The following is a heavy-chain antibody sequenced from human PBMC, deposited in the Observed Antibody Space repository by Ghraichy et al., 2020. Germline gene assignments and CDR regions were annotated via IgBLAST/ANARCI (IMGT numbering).Heavy chain of an antibody. CDR2: ISSSGSTI. Sequence: GGSLRLSCAASGFTFSSYEMNWVRQAPGKGLEWVLYISSSGSTIYYADSVKGRFTISRDNAKNSLYLQMNSLRAEDTAVYYCARPKIRLHAHWYFDLWGRGTLVTVSS. V-gene: IGHV3-48*03. D-gene: IGHD6-25*01. J-gene: IGHJ2*01. CDR1: GFTFSSYE. CDR3: ARPKIRLHAHWYFDL.